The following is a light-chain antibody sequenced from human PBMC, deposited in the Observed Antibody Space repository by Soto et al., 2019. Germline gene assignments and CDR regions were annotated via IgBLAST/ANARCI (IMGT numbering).Light chain of an antibody. J-gene: IGKJ1*01. CDR2: WAS. V-gene: IGKV4-1*01. Sequence: DIVMTQSPDTLAVSLGERASINCKSSRSLLYYSNFNNYLAWFQKKPGQPPEXLIYWASYRQSGVPARFSGSGSGTDFTLTINGLPAEDAAVYYCQESYSVSRTFGQGTKVDIK. CDR1: RSLLYYSNFNNY. CDR3: QESYSVSRT.